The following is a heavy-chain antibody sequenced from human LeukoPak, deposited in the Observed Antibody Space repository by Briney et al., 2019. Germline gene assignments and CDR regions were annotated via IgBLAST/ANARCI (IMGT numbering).Heavy chain of an antibody. CDR1: GFTFSRFS. Sequence: PGGSLRLSCAASGFTFSRFSMHWVRQAPGKGLEYVSAISTDGDNTYYADSVKGRFTISRDNSRDTLYLQMDSLRAEDMAVYYCARVVGGGNFDYWGQGTLVTVSS. CDR2: ISTDGDNT. CDR3: ARVVGGGNFDY. D-gene: IGHD2-2*01. V-gene: IGHV3-64*02. J-gene: IGHJ4*02.